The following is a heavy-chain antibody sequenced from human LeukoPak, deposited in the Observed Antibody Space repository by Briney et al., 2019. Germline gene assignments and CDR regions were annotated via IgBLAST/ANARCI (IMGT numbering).Heavy chain of an antibody. V-gene: IGHV3-43D*04. J-gene: IGHJ6*03. CDR2: ISWDGGST. Sequence: PGGSLRLSCAASGFTFDDYAMHWVRQAPGKGLEWVSLISWDGGSTYYADSVKGRFTISRGNSKNSLYLQMNSLRAEDTALYYCAKDGGYDFWSGYSKYYYYYMDVWGKGTTVTVSS. D-gene: IGHD3-3*01. CDR3: AKDGGYDFWSGYSKYYYYYMDV. CDR1: GFTFDDYA.